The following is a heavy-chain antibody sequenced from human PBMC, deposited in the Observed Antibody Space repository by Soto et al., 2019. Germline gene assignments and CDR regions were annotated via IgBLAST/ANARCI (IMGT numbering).Heavy chain of an antibody. J-gene: IGHJ4*02. CDR1: GFTFSSYW. CDR2: ISQDGSDK. V-gene: IGHV3-7*03. Sequence: PSGGSLRLSCPASGFTFSSYWMNWVRQAPGKGLEWVAHISQDGSDKYYVDSVKGRFTISRDNAKNSLYLQMNSLRAEDTAVYHCVRDLNGRNDYWGQGTLVTVSS. D-gene: IGHD1-20*01. CDR3: VRDLNGRNDY.